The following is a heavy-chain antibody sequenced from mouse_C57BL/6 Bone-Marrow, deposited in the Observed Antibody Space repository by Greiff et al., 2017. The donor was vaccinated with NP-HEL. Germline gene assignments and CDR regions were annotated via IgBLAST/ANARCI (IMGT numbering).Heavy chain of an antibody. CDR1: GYTFTDYE. J-gene: IGHJ1*03. V-gene: IGHV1-15*01. CDR3: TRGTIVKPRYFDV. D-gene: IGHD2-5*01. Sequence: VKLQQSGVELVRPGASVTLSCKASGYTFTDYEMHWVKQTPVHGLEWIGAIDPETGGTAYNQKFKGKAILTADKSSSTAYMELRSLTSEDSAVYYCTRGTIVKPRYFDVWGTGTTVTVSS. CDR2: IDPETGGT.